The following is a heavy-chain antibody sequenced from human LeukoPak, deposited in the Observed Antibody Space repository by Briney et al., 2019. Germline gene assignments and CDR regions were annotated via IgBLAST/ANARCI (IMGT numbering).Heavy chain of an antibody. J-gene: IGHJ4*02. CDR1: GDSVSSNSAA. CDR3: ARDTIAAAGTSPFDY. V-gene: IGHV6-1*01. CDR2: TYYRSKWYD. D-gene: IGHD6-13*01. Sequence: SQTLSLTCAISGDSVSSNSAAWNWIRQSPSRGLEWLGRTYYRSKWYDDYAVSAKGRITIIPDTSKNQFSLQLNSVTPEDTAVYYCARDTIAAAGTSPFDYWGQGTLVTVSS.